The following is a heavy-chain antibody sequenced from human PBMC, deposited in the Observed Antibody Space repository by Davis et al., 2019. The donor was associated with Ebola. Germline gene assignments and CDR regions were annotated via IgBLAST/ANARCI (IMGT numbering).Heavy chain of an antibody. V-gene: IGHV4-39*02. CDR2: IYYSGST. CDR3: AREAGSTYYYYGMDV. D-gene: IGHD6-19*01. J-gene: IGHJ6*02. Sequence: GSLRLSCTVSGGSISSSSYYWGWIRQPPGKGLEWIGSIYYSGSTYYNPSLKSRVTISVDTSKNQFSLKLSSVTAADTAVYYCAREAGSTYYYYGMDVWGQGTTVTVSS. CDR1: GGSISSSSYY.